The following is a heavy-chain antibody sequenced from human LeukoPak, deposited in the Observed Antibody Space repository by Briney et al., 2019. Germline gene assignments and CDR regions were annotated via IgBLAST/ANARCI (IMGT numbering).Heavy chain of an antibody. Sequence: GGSLRLSCGASGFIFSSYWMNWLRQAPGKGLEWVANIKEGGSEKHYVDSVKGRLTISRDNDKKSLYLQMNSLRAEDTAVYYCARSFRVQVWSDFDSWGQGTLITVSS. V-gene: IGHV3-7*01. J-gene: IGHJ4*02. CDR2: IKEGGSEK. CDR3: ARSFRVQVWSDFDS. D-gene: IGHD5-18*01. CDR1: GFIFSSYW.